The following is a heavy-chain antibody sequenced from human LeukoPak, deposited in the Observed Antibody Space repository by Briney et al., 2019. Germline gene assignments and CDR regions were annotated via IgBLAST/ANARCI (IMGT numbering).Heavy chain of an antibody. J-gene: IGHJ1*01. D-gene: IGHD4-17*01. CDR1: GGSISNYY. CDR2: IYNSGHT. V-gene: IGHV4-59*01. CDR3: ARAAVTTSRYFQH. Sequence: SETLSLTCTVSGGSISNYYWSWIRQPPGKGLEWIGYIYNSGHTNYNPSLKSRVTISDDTSKNQLSLKLGSVTAADTAVYYCARAAVTTSRYFQHWGQGTLVTVSS.